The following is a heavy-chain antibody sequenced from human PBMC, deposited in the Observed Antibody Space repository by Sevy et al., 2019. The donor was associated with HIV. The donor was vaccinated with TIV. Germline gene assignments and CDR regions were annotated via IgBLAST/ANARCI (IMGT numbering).Heavy chain of an antibody. CDR3: ARSPPVVVVPGAPSWFDP. CDR1: DGSFSGYY. J-gene: IGHJ5*02. Sequence: SETLSLTCAVHDGSFSGYYWNWIRQLPGKGVEWIGEINESGITYYNPSLKSRVTISVDTSKKQFSLKLNSVTAVDSAVYFCARSPPVVVVPGAPSWFDPWGQGTLVTVS. V-gene: IGHV4-34*01. D-gene: IGHD2-2*01. CDR2: INESGIT.